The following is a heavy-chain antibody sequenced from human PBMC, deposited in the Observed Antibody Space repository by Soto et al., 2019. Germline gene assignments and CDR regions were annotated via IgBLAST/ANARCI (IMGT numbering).Heavy chain of an antibody. Sequence: QVQLQQWGAGLSKPSETLSLTCAVYGGSFSGYYWSWIRQSPGKGLEWIGEINHSGSTNYNPSLKSRVTISVDTSKNQFSLKLSSVTAADTAVYYCARGREYYDRGAFDMWGQGTMVTVSS. CDR3: ARGREYYDRGAFDM. D-gene: IGHD3-22*01. CDR2: INHSGST. J-gene: IGHJ3*02. CDR1: GGSFSGYY. V-gene: IGHV4-34*01.